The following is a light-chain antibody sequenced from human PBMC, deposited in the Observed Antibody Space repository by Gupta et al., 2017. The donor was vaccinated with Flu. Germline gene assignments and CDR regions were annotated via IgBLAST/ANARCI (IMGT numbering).Light chain of an antibody. Sequence: PASLSLSPGDRATLSCRASQSIANNLAWYQQKPGQAPRLLMYGASTRATGIPARFSVSGSGTEFTLTISSLQSEDFAVYYCQQYHNWPRTFGQGTKVEIK. CDR3: QQYHNWPRT. V-gene: IGKV3-15*01. CDR1: QSIANN. J-gene: IGKJ1*01. CDR2: GAS.